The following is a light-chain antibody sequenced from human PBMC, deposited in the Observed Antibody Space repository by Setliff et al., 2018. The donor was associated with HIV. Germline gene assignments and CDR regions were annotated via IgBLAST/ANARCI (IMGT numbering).Light chain of an antibody. CDR3: SSYAITNTLP. V-gene: IGLV2-14*01. CDR2: EVR. CDR1: SSDVGGYSP. J-gene: IGLJ1*01. Sequence: QSALTQPSSLSGSPGQSITISCTGTSSDVGGYSPFSFYQQHPGKAPPLIIYEVRNRPSGVSNRFSGSKSGNTASLTISGLQAEDEADYYCSSYAITNTLPFGTG.